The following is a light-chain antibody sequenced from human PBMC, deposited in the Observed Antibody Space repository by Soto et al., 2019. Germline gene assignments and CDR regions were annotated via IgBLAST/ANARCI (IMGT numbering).Light chain of an antibody. Sequence: QSALPQPASVSGSPGRAITISCTGTSRDVGSYPLVSWYQQHPGEAPKLLIFEVFRRPSGVSNRFSGSKSGNTASLTVSGLQAEDEAEYYCCSYAGSSSPYVFGPGTKFTVL. CDR3: CSYAGSSSPYV. CDR2: EVF. CDR1: SRDVGSYPL. V-gene: IGLV2-23*02. J-gene: IGLJ1*01.